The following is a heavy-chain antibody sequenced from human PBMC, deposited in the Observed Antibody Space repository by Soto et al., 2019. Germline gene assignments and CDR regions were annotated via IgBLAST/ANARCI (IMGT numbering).Heavy chain of an antibody. J-gene: IGHJ4*02. CDR2: IYTNGNT. D-gene: IGHD1-26*01. Sequence: SETLSLTCTVSGGSISSYYWSWIRQPAGKGLEWIGRIYTNGNTNYAQKLQGRVTMTTDTSTSTAYMELRSLRSDDTAVYYCARDRFPHVGAIDYWGQGTLVTVSS. V-gene: IGHV4-4*07. CDR3: ARDRFPHVGAIDY. CDR1: GGSISSYY.